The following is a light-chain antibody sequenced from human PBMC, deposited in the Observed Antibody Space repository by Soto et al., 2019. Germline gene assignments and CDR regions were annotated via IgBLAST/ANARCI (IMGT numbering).Light chain of an antibody. Sequence: EVVMTQSPATLSVSPGERATLSCRASQSVRSNLAWYQQKPGQAPRLLIYGASTRATGFPARFSGSGSGTEFTLTISGLQSEDFAVYYCQQYNNWPRTFGQGTKVEIK. CDR3: QQYNNWPRT. V-gene: IGKV3-15*01. CDR2: GAS. J-gene: IGKJ1*01. CDR1: QSVRSN.